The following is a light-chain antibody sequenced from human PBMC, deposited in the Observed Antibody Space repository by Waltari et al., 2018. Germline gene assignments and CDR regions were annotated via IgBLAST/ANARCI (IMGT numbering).Light chain of an antibody. CDR3: QQRTSWPPGLS. CDR1: QSVSNN. CDR2: DVS. V-gene: IGKV3-11*01. Sequence: EIVLTQSPATLSLSPGERATPPCRASQSVSNNLAWYQQKPGQAPRLLIYDVSSRATGIPARISARGAGTDFTLTISSLEPEDSAVYYCQQRTSWPPGLSFGGGTNVEIK. J-gene: IGKJ4*01.